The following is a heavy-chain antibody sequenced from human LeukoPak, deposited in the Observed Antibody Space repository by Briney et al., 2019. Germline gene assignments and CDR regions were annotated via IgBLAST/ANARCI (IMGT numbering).Heavy chain of an antibody. Sequence: GASVKVSCKASGYNYNTYGISWARQAPGQGLEWMGWINAYSGNTNYAQKFQGRITMTADTSTSTAYMELRSLRSDDTAVYYCGREWHYYMDVWGKGTTVTVSS. D-gene: IGHD5-24*01. V-gene: IGHV1-18*01. CDR3: GREWHYYMDV. CDR2: INAYSGNT. CDR1: GYNYNTYG. J-gene: IGHJ6*03.